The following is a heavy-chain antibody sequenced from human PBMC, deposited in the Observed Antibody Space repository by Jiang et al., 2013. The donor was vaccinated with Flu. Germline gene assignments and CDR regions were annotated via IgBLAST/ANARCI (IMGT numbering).Heavy chain of an antibody. V-gene: IGHV3-48*03. CDR3: ALGDYVIT. CDR2: ISSSGTII. Sequence: VQLVESGGGLVQPGGSLRLSCAASGFTFSNYEMNWVRQAPGSGLEWVSYISSSGTIIYYADSVKGRFTISRDNAKNSLYLQMNSLRVEDTAVYYCALGDYVITWGQGTLVTVSS. CDR1: GFTFSNYE. J-gene: IGHJ4*02. D-gene: IGHD4-17*01.